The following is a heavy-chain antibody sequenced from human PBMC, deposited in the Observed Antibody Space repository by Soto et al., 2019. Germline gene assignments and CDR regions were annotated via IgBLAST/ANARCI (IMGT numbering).Heavy chain of an antibody. J-gene: IGHJ4*02. CDR3: VRDETFCSGGSCYPGGFNY. CDR1: GFTFSDFG. D-gene: IGHD2-15*01. V-gene: IGHV3-30*03. Sequence: QVQLVDAGVGVVQPGRSLRLSCAASGFTFSDFGMHWVRQAPGKGLEWVAVLSFHGSNKYYADSLKGRFTISRDNSKNTTYLQTNSLRAEDTAVYYCVRDETFCSGGSCYPGGFNYWGQGTLVTVSS. CDR2: LSFHGSNK.